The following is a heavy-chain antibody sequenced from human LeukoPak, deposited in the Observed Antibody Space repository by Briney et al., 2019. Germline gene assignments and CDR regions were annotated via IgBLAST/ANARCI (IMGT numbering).Heavy chain of an antibody. CDR3: ASDARYSSGWLDFDC. J-gene: IGHJ4*02. CDR2: ISSSGSTI. CDR1: GFTFSSYA. V-gene: IGHV3-48*03. D-gene: IGHD6-19*01. Sequence: GGSLRLSCAASGFTFSSYAMNWVRQAPGKGLEWVSYISSSGSTISYADSVKGRFTISRDNAKNSLYLQMNSLRAEDTAIYYCASDARYSSGWLDFDCWGQGTWSPSPQ.